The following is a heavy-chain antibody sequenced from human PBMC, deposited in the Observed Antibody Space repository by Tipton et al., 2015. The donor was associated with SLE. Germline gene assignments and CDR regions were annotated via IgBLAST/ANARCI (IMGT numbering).Heavy chain of an antibody. V-gene: IGHV4-39*01. Sequence: TLSLTCTVSGGSISSSSYYWGWIRQPPGKGLEWIGSIYYRGSTYYNPSLKSRVTISVDTSKNQFSLKLSSVTAADTAVYYCARAALQLWHDYWGQGTLVTVSS. D-gene: IGHD5-24*01. CDR2: IYYRGST. J-gene: IGHJ4*02. CDR3: ARAALQLWHDY. CDR1: GGSISSSSYY.